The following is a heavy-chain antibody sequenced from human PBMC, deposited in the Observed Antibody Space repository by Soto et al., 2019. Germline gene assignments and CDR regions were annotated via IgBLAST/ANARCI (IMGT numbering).Heavy chain of an antibody. D-gene: IGHD4-17*01. CDR3: ARTTTVGFDP. CDR1: GGSISSGGYS. CDR2: IYHSGST. Sequence: SETLSLTCAVSGGSISSGGYSWSWIRQPPGKCLEWIGYIYHSGSTYYNPSLKSRVTIXXXRXXXXXSLXLXXVTXADTAVYYCARTTTVGFDPWGQGTLVTVSS. V-gene: IGHV4-30-2*01. J-gene: IGHJ5*02.